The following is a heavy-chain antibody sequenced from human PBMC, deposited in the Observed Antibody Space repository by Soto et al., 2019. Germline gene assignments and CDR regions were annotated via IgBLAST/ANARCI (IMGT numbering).Heavy chain of an antibody. V-gene: IGHV1-69*08. J-gene: IGHJ4*02. CDR3: AREGGTTVVTLD. D-gene: IGHD4-17*01. CDR1: GGTFSSYT. CDR2: IIPILGIA. Sequence: QVQLVQSGAEVKKPGSSVKVSCKASGGTFSSYTISWVRQAPGQGLEWMGRIIPILGIANYAQKFQGRVTITADKSTSTAYMELSSLISEDTAVYYCAREGGTTVVTLDWGQGTLVTVSS.